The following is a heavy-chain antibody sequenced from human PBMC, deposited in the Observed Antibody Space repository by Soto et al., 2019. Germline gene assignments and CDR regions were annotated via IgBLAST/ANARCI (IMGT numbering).Heavy chain of an antibody. CDR1: GFTFISYG. V-gene: IGHV3-30*18. Sequence: RLSCAASGFTFISYGMHWVRQAPGKGLEWVAVISYDGSNKYYADSVKGRFTISRDNSKNTLYLQMNSLRAEDTAVYYCAKFSSSWYVYYYGMEVWGQGTTVTVSS. CDR3: AKFSSSWYVYYYGMEV. CDR2: ISYDGSNK. J-gene: IGHJ6*01. D-gene: IGHD6-13*01.